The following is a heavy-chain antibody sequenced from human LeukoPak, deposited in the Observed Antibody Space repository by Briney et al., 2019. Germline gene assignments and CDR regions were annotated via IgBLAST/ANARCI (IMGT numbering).Heavy chain of an antibody. V-gene: IGHV1-8*02. D-gene: IGHD3-22*01. CDR2: MNPNSGNT. J-gene: IGHJ4*02. CDR1: GYTFTSYG. Sequence: VASVKVSCKASGYTFTSYGISWVRQAPGQGLEWMGWMNPNSGNTGYAQKFQGRVTMTRNTSISTAYMELSSLRSEDTAVYYCAINYYDNSGYYFWGQGTLVTVSS. CDR3: AINYYDNSGYYF.